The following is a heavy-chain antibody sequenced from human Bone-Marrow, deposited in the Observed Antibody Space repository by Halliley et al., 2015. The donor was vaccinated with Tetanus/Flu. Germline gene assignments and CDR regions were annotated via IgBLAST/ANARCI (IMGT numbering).Heavy chain of an antibody. D-gene: IGHD3-10*01. CDR1: GGSISGSNW. CDR3: ARDHSGRFDY. V-gene: IGHV4-4*02. CDR2: IYHSGST. Sequence: SLRLSCAVSGGSISGSNWWSWVRQPPGKGLEWIGEIYHSGSTNYNPAPKSRVTISVDKSKKQLSLKLTSVTAADTAVYYCARDHSGRFDYWGQGTLVSVSS. J-gene: IGHJ4*02.